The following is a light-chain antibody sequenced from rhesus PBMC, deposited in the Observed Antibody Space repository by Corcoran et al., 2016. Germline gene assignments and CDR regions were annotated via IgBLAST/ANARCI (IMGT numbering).Light chain of an antibody. CDR3: QQYYSTPYS. J-gene: IGKJ2*01. V-gene: IGKV4-1*01. CDR1: QSLLYTSNNKNC. CDR2: WAS. Sequence: DIVMTQSPDSLPVSLGERVTINCKSSQSLLYTSNNKNCLAWYQQKHGQAPRLLIYWASTRESGVPNRVSGSGSGTDVTLTISCLQAEDVAVYYCQQYYSTPYSFGQGTKVEIK.